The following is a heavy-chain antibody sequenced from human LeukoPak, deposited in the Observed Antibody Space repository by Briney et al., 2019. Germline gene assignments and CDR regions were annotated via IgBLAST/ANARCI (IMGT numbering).Heavy chain of an antibody. Sequence: GGSLRLSCAASGFTFSSYSMNWVRQAPGQGLEWVSSIRSSSSYIYYADSVKGRFTISRDNAKNSLYLQMNSLRAEDTAVYYCAREIGYGDYVNYFDYWGQGTLVTVSS. J-gene: IGHJ4*02. CDR2: IRSSSSYI. D-gene: IGHD4-17*01. CDR1: GFTFSSYS. V-gene: IGHV3-21*01. CDR3: AREIGYGDYVNYFDY.